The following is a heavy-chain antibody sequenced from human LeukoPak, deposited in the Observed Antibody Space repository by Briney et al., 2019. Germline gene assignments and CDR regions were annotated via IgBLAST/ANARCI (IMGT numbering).Heavy chain of an antibody. V-gene: IGHV4-59*08. CDR2: IYYSGST. D-gene: IGHD3-22*01. J-gene: IGHJ4*02. Sequence: ETLALTFTVSGGSIHSYYWGWIRPPPGKGLEGIGYIYYSGSTYYNPSLKSRVTISVDTSKNQFSLKLSSVTAADTAVYYCATRYDSSGYDFDYWGQGTLVTVSS. CDR3: ATRYDSSGYDFDY. CDR1: GGSIHSYY.